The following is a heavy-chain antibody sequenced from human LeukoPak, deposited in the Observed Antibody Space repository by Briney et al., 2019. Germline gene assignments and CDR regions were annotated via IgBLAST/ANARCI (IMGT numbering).Heavy chain of an antibody. CDR1: GGTFSSYA. J-gene: IGHJ6*02. D-gene: IGHD3-16*01. Sequence: SVKVSCKASGGTFSSYAISWVRQAPGQRLEWMGRIIPILGIANYAQKFQGRVTITADKSTSTAYMELSSLRSEDTAVYFCARVSGGHYYYYGMDVWGQGTTVTVSS. V-gene: IGHV1-69*04. CDR2: IIPILGIA. CDR3: ARVSGGHYYYYGMDV.